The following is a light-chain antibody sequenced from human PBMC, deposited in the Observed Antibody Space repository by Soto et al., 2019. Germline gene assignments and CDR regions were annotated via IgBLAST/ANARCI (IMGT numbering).Light chain of an antibody. V-gene: IGKV3-11*01. CDR2: DAS. CDR1: QGVGSY. Sequence: EIVLTQSPATLSLSPGERATFSCRASQGVGSYLAWYQQKPGQAPRLLIYDASNSATGLPARFSGSGAGTDFTITINSLAPEDVAVYYCQQRCSWPVRFGQGTRVDLK. J-gene: IGKJ1*01. CDR3: QQRCSWPVR.